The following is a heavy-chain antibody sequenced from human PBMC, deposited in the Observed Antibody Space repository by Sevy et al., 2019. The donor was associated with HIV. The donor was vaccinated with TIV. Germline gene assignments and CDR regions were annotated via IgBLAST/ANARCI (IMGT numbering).Heavy chain of an antibody. J-gene: IGHJ4*02. V-gene: IGHV3-30*04. CDR1: GFTFRRYA. Sequence: GGCLRLSCAASGFTFRRYAMHWVRQAPGQGLESVAIISYDGGKTYHADSVKGRFTISRDNSENTLYLQMNSLRAEDTAVYYCTRDGGGDYFDYWGLGTLVTVSS. CDR3: TRDGGGDYFDY. CDR2: ISYDGGKT. D-gene: IGHD2-15*01.